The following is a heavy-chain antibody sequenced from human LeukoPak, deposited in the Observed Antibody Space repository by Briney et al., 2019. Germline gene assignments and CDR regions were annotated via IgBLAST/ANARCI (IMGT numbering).Heavy chain of an antibody. J-gene: IGHJ6*03. CDR3: ARGMSVGYCSSTSCRTYYYYYMDV. D-gene: IGHD2-2*01. V-gene: IGHV1-69*13. CDR2: IIPIFGTA. Sequence: SVKVSCKASGGTFSSYAISWVRQAPGQGLEWMGGIIPIFGTANYAQKFQGRVTIIADESTSTAYMELSSLRSEDTAVYYCARGMSVGYCSSTSCRTYYYYYMDVWGKGTTVTVSS. CDR1: GGTFSSYA.